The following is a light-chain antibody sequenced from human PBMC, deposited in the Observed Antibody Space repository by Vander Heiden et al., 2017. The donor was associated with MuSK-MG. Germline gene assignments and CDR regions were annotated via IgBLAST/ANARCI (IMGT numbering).Light chain of an antibody. V-gene: IGLV1-40*01. Sequence: SVLPQPPSVSGAPGQSVTLPCTGRGSHIGAGYDVHWYQQPPGTAPELLIYGDSKRPSGVPDRFSGSKSGTSATLAITGLQAEDEADYYCQSYDSSRSGSVFGGGTKLTVL. J-gene: IGLJ3*02. CDR2: GDS. CDR1: GSHIGAGYD. CDR3: QSYDSSRSGSV.